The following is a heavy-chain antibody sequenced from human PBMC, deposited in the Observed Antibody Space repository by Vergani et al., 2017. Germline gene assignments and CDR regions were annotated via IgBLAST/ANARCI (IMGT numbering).Heavy chain of an antibody. CDR1: GYPFTHYG. D-gene: IGHD2-21*01. CDR3: AREKGSGGILWLDAFDI. Sequence: QVHLVQSGAELKKPGASVKVSCKASGYPFTHYGISWMRQAPGQGLEWMGWISAYNDNTNYAQKVQGRVTMTTDTSTSTAYMELRSLRSDDTAVYYCAREKGSGGILWLDAFDIWGQGTMVSVSS. J-gene: IGHJ3*02. CDR2: ISAYNDNT. V-gene: IGHV1-18*01.